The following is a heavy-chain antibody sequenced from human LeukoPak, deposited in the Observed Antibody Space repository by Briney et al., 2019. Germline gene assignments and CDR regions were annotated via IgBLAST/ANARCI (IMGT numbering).Heavy chain of an antibody. V-gene: IGHV1-18*01. Sequence: ASVKVSCKASGYTFTTYGISWVRQAPGQGLEWMGWISPYNGNTKYAQKVQGRVTMTTGTSTSTAYMELRSLRSEDTAVYYCARGRKAAAGTFSYWGQGTLATVSS. CDR1: GYTFTTYG. J-gene: IGHJ4*02. CDR3: ARGRKAAAGTFSY. CDR2: ISPYNGNT. D-gene: IGHD6-13*01.